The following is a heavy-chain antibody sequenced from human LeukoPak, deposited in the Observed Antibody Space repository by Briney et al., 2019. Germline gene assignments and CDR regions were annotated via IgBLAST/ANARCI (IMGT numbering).Heavy chain of an antibody. J-gene: IGHJ2*01. Sequence: GGSLRLSCAASGFTVSSNYMSWVRQAPGKGLEWVSVIYSGGSIYYADSVKGRFTISRDNSKNTLYLQMNSLRAEDTAVYYCARARYYGSGSYSDWYFDLWGRGTLVTVSS. D-gene: IGHD3-10*01. CDR2: IYSGGSI. CDR3: ARARYYGSGSYSDWYFDL. CDR1: GFTVSSNY. V-gene: IGHV3-66*01.